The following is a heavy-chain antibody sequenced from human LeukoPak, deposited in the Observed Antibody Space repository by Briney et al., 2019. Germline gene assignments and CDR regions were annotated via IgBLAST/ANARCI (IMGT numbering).Heavy chain of an antibody. D-gene: IGHD3-22*01. CDR1: GYSFTSYW. V-gene: IGHV5-10-1*01. J-gene: IGHJ4*02. Sequence: PGGSLRLSCKGSGYSFTSYWISWVRQMPGKGLEWMGRVDPSDSYTNYSPSFQGHVTISADKSISTAYLQWSSLRASDTAMYYCARHPKKYYYDSSGYYWGQGTLVTVSS. CDR3: ARHPKKYYYDSSGYY. CDR2: VDPSDSYT.